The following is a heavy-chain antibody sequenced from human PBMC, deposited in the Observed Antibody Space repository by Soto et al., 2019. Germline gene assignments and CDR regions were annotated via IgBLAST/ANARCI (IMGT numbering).Heavy chain of an antibody. J-gene: IGHJ4*02. V-gene: IGHV3-23*01. D-gene: IGHD6-13*01. Sequence: PGGSLRLSCAASGFTFSSYAMSWVRQAPGKGLEWVAAISGNGGNTYYADSVKGRFTVSRDTSKNTLYLEMNSLRAEDTAVYYCAKTPSNSWYLVYSEHWGQGTLVTVSS. CDR3: AKTPSNSWYLVYSEH. CDR2: ISGNGGNT. CDR1: GFTFSSYA.